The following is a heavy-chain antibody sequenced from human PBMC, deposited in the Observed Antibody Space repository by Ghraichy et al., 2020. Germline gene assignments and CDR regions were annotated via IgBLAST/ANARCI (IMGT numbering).Heavy chain of an antibody. V-gene: IGHV3-23*01. CDR3: AKADYGDPWGLDV. D-gene: IGHD4-17*01. CDR1: GFTFSHYA. Sequence: SCAGSGFTFSHYAMSWVRQAPGKGLEWVSTISGSAGSTYYADSVKGRFSISRENSKNTLYLQASTLTAEDTAVYFCAKADYGDPWGLDVWGQGTAVTVSS. CDR2: ISGSAGST. J-gene: IGHJ6*02.